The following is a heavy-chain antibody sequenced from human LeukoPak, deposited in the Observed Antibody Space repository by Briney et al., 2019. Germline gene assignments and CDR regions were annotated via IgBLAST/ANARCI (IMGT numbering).Heavy chain of an antibody. CDR3: ATGHRTGWEIYFDY. D-gene: IGHD6-19*01. CDR2: INQGGNEK. CDR1: GFIFNSYW. V-gene: IGHV3-7*01. Sequence: GGSLRLSCAASGFIFNSYWMTWVRQAPGMGLEWVANINQGGNEKYYVESVKGRFTISRDNAKNSLYLQMNSLRAEDTAVYYCATGHRTGWEIYFDYWGQGTLVTVSS. J-gene: IGHJ4*02.